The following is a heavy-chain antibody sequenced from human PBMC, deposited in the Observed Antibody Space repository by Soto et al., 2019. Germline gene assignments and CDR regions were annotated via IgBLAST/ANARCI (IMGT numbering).Heavy chain of an antibody. CDR1: GGSITSSSYS. CDR3: ASPAGADYTFDY. CDR2: IYYRGST. Sequence: SETLSLTCAVSGGSITSSSYSWGWIRQAPGRGLERIGTIYYRGSTYYNPSLESRVTISADTSKNQLSLNLRSVTAAETAVYYCASPAGADYTFDYWGQGILVTV. J-gene: IGHJ4*02. V-gene: IGHV4-39*01. D-gene: IGHD4-4*01.